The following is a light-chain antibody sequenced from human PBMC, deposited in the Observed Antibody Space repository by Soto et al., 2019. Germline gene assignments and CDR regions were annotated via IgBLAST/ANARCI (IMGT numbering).Light chain of an antibody. V-gene: IGKV3-20*01. CDR3: QHYDGSPRT. CDR2: GVF. CDR1: QSVSSNY. J-gene: IGKJ2*01. Sequence: ETVLTQSPGTVSLYPGERATLYCTTSQSVSSNYLAWYQQKPGQAPRLVVYGVFNRATGIPDRFSGSGSGTDFTHTISGLEQDDSAVYDCQHYDGSPRTFGQGTKLAI.